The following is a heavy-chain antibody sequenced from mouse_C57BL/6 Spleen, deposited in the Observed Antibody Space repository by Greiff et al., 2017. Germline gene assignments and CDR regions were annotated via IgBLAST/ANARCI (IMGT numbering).Heavy chain of an antibody. Sequence: VQLQQSGAELAKPGASVKLSCKASGYTFTSYWMHWVKQRPGQGLEWIGYINPSSGYTKYNQKFKDKATLTADQSSSTAYMQLSSLTYEDSAVYYCARWDYWGQGTTLTVSS. CDR2: INPSSGYT. CDR3: ARWDY. V-gene: IGHV1-7*01. J-gene: IGHJ2*01. CDR1: GYTFTSYW.